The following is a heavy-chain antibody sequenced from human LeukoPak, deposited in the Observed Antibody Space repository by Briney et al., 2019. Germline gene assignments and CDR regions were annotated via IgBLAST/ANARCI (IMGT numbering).Heavy chain of an antibody. V-gene: IGHV3-48*03. J-gene: IGHJ4*02. CDR2: ISSSGSSI. CDR3: ARRDYVILTGYDY. CDR1: GFTFSSYE. D-gene: IGHD3-9*01. Sequence: GGSLRLSCVASGFTFSSYEMNWVRQAPGKGLEWVSYISSSGSSIYYADSVEGRLTISRDNAKNSLYLQMNSLRVDDTAVYYCARRDYVILTGYDYWGQGTLVTVSS.